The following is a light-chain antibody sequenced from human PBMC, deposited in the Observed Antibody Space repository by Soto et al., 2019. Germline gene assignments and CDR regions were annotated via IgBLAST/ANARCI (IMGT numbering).Light chain of an antibody. V-gene: IGLV2-14*01. CDR3: SSYTNSNTWV. CDR2: EVS. J-gene: IGLJ3*02. CDR1: SSDVGDCEC. Sequence: QSALTQPASVSGSPGQSITISCSGTSSDVGDCECVSWYQHHPGKAPKLMIYEVSNRPSGVSNRFSGSKSANTASLTISGLQTEDEADYYCSSYTNSNTWVFGGGTQLTVL.